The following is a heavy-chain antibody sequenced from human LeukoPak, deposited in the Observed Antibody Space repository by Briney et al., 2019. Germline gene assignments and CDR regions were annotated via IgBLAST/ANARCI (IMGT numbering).Heavy chain of an antibody. D-gene: IGHD6-13*01. Sequence: GGSLRLSCAASGFTFSSYEMNWVRQAPGKGLEWVSYISDSGGTIYYADSVKGRFTISRDNAKNSLYLQMNSLRAEDTAVYYCARGTGIAAAETYFDYWGQGTLVTVSS. J-gene: IGHJ4*02. CDR3: ARGTGIAAAETYFDY. CDR2: ISDSGGTI. CDR1: GFTFSSYE. V-gene: IGHV3-48*03.